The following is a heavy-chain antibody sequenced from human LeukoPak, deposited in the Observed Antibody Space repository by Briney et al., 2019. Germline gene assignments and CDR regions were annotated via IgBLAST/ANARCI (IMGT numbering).Heavy chain of an antibody. CDR2: IYYSGST. CDR1: GGSISSGDCY. Sequence: PSETLSLTCTVSGGSISSGDCYWSWIRQPPGKGLEWIGYIYYSGSTYYNPSLKSRVTISVDTSKNQFSLKLSSVTAADTAVYYCARSFRGYPHRFDPWGQGTLVTVSS. D-gene: IGHD3-22*01. J-gene: IGHJ5*02. CDR3: ARSFRGYPHRFDP. V-gene: IGHV4-30-4*01.